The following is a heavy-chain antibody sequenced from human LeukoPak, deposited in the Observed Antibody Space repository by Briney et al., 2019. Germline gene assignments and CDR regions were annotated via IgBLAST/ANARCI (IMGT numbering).Heavy chain of an antibody. Sequence: SETLSLTCTVSGGSISSGDYYWSWIRQPPGKGLEWIGYIYYSGSTYYNPSLKSRVTISVDTSKNQFSLKLSSVTAADTAVYYCAREVEVTTYYYYGMGVWGQGTTVTVSS. D-gene: IGHD4-17*01. CDR2: IYYSGST. V-gene: IGHV4-30-4*01. J-gene: IGHJ6*02. CDR1: GGSISSGDYY. CDR3: AREVEVTTYYYYGMGV.